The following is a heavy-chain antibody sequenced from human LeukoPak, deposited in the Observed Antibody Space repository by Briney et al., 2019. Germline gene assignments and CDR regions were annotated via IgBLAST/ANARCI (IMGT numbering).Heavy chain of an antibody. Sequence: PGGSLRLSCAASGFTVSSNYMSWVRQAPGKGLEWVPVIYSGGSTYYADSVKGRFTISRDNSKNTLYLQMNGLRAEDTAVYYCAREWTRELVAFDYWGQGTLVTVSS. J-gene: IGHJ4*02. CDR3: AREWTRELVAFDY. V-gene: IGHV3-53*01. D-gene: IGHD3-10*01. CDR1: GFTVSSNY. CDR2: IYSGGST.